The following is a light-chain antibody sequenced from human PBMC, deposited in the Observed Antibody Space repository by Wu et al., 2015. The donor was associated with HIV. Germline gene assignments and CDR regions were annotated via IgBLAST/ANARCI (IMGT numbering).Light chain of an antibody. CDR2: GAS. CDR3: QQYNNWPRGT. Sequence: EIVLTQSPGTLSLSPGERATLSCRASESVRVNYLAWYQQKPGQAPRLLIYGASTRATGIPARFSGSGSGTEFTLTISSLQSEDFAVYYCQQYNNWPRGTFGQGTKVEIK. J-gene: IGKJ1*01. V-gene: IGKV3-15*01. CDR1: ESVRVNY.